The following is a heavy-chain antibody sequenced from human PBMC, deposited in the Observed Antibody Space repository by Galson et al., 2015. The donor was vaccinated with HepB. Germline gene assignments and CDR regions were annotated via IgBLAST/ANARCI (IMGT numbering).Heavy chain of an antibody. Sequence: SVKVSCKATGYTFTGYFMSWVRQAPGQGLEWMGWIDPNGGGTNYAQKFQGRVTMTRDTSISTAYMEVSGLRSDDTAVYYCATAALGAAHDYWGQGTLVTVSS. CDR2: IDPNGGGT. J-gene: IGHJ4*02. CDR3: ATAALGAAHDY. V-gene: IGHV1-2*02. D-gene: IGHD3-10*01. CDR1: GYTFTGYF.